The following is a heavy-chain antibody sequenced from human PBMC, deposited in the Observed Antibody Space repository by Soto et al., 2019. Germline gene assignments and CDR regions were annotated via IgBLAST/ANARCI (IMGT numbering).Heavy chain of an antibody. V-gene: IGHV3-23*01. J-gene: IGHJ6*02. Sequence: PGGSLRLSCAASGFTFSSYAMSWVRQAPGKGLEWVSAISGSGGSTYYADSVKGRFTISRDNSKNTLYLQMNSLRGDDTAVYYCAKGYEVSPTVASGWYSNYFYGVDVWGRGTTVTVSS. CDR1: GFTFSSYA. D-gene: IGHD6-19*01. CDR3: AKGYEVSPTVASGWYSNYFYGVDV. CDR2: ISGSGGST.